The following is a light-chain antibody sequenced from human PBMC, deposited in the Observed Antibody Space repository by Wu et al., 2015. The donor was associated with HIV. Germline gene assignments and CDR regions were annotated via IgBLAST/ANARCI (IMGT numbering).Light chain of an antibody. CDR3: QQYNNWPSLT. V-gene: IGKV3-15*01. Sequence: EIVLTQSPATLSVSPGEGATLSCRASQSVGSNLAWYQQRPGQAPRLLISGASTRATGIPGRFSGSGSGTEFTLTISSMQSEDFAIYYCQQYNNWPSLTFGGGTRVEIK. J-gene: IGKJ4*01. CDR2: GAS. CDR1: QSVGSN.